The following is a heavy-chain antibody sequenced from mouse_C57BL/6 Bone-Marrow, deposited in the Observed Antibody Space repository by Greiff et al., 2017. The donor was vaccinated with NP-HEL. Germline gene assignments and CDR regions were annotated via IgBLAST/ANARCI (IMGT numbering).Heavy chain of an antibody. CDR2: IYPGSGST. V-gene: IGHV1-55*01. Sequence: QVQLQQPGAELVKPGASVKMSCKASGYTFTSYWITWVKQRPGQGLEWIGDIYPGSGSTNYNEKFKSKATLTVDTSSSTAYMQLSSLTSEDSAVYYCARRGFYYSPLYWYFDVWGTGTTVTVSS. CDR3: ARRGFYYSPLYWYFDV. CDR1: GYTFTSYW. D-gene: IGHD2-12*01. J-gene: IGHJ1*03.